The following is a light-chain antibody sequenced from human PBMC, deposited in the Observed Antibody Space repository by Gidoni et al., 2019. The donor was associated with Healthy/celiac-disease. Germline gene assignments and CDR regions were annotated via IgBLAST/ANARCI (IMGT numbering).Light chain of an antibody. J-gene: IGKJ5*01. CDR2: GAS. V-gene: IGKV3D-7*01. Sequence: EIVMPQSPATLSLSPGERAPLSCRASQSVRSSYLSWYQQKPGQAPRLLIYGASPRATGIPARFSGSGSGTDFTLTISSLQPEDFAVYYCQQDMGTFGQGTRLEIK. CDR1: QSVRSSY. CDR3: QQDMGT.